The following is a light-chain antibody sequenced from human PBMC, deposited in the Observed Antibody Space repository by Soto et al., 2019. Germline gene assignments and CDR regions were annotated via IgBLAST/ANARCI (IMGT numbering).Light chain of an antibody. CDR3: QQYGNSPPST. CDR1: QSVTSSY. CDR2: GAS. Sequence: EIVLTQSPGPLSLSPGERATLSCRASQSVTSSYLAWYQQKPGQAPRLLIYGASSRATGIPDRFSGSGSGTDFTRTISRLEPEDFAVYYWQQYGNSPPSTFGQGTKLDIK. J-gene: IGKJ2*02. V-gene: IGKV3-20*01.